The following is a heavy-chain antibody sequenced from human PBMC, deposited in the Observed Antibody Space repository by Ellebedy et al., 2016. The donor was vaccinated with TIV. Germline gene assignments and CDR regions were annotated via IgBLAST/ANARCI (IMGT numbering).Heavy chain of an antibody. CDR1: GFTFSTHA. V-gene: IGHV3-21*01. Sequence: GGSLRLXCAASGFTFSTHAMNWIRQAPGKGLEWVSSITTTSSHTYYADSVKGRFTISRDNAKNSLYLQMSSLRAEDSALYFCANEDDYTYFGAWGRGTLVTVSS. CDR3: ANEDDYTYFGA. J-gene: IGHJ4*02. D-gene: IGHD5-24*01. CDR2: ITTTSSHT.